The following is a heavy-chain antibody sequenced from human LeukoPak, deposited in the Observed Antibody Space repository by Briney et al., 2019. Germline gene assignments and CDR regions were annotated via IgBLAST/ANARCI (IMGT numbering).Heavy chain of an antibody. Sequence: SETLSLTCAVYGGSFSGYYWSWIRQPPGKRLEWIGEINHSGSTNYNPSLKSRVTISVDTSKNQFSLKLSSVTAADTAVYYCARGEYCSSTSCYRYWGQGTLVTVSS. V-gene: IGHV4-34*01. CDR3: ARGEYCSSTSCYRY. CDR2: INHSGST. D-gene: IGHD2-2*01. CDR1: GGSFSGYY. J-gene: IGHJ4*02.